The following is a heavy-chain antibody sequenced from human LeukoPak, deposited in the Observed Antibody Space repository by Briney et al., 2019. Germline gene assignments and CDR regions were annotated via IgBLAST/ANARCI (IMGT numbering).Heavy chain of an antibody. D-gene: IGHD5-12*01. CDR3: AKDFRRAYSGYGLDY. Sequence: GRSPRLFFAASGFTFCRYGMHWVRQAPGKGLEWVAVISYDGSNKYYADSVKGRFTISRDNSKNTLYLQMNSLRAEDTAVYYCAKDFRRAYSGYGLDYWGQGTLVTVSS. J-gene: IGHJ4*02. CDR1: GFTFCRYG. V-gene: IGHV3-30*18. CDR2: ISYDGSNK.